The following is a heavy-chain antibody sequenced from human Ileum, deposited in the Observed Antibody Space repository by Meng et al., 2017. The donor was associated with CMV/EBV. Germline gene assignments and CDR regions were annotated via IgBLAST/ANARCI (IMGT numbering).Heavy chain of an antibody. Sequence: ASVKVSCKASGYTFTGYYMHWVRQAPGQGLEWMGWINPNSGGTNYAQKFQGRVTMTRDTSISTAYMELSRLRSDDTAVYYCARERPSIAVAGTSKWFDPWGQGTLVTVSS. CDR3: ARERPSIAVAGTSKWFDP. CDR1: GYTFTGYY. V-gene: IGHV1-2*02. D-gene: IGHD6-19*01. J-gene: IGHJ5*02. CDR2: INPNSGGT.